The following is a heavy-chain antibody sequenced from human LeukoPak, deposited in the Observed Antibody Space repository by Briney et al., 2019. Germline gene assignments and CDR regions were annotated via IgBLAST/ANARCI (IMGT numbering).Heavy chain of an antibody. CDR3: ARQGSLAIVATKALDY. CDR1: GFTSSSYS. J-gene: IGHJ4*02. D-gene: IGHD5-12*01. CDR2: ISSSSSYI. Sequence: GGSLSLSCAASGFTSSSYSMNWVRQAPGQGLEWVSSISSSSSYIYYADSVNGRFTISRDNAKNSLYLQMNSLRAEDTAVYYCARQGSLAIVATKALDYWGQGTLVTVSS. V-gene: IGHV3-21*01.